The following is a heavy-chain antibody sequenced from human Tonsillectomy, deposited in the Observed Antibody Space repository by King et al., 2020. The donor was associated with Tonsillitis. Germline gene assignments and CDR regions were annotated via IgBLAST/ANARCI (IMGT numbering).Heavy chain of an antibody. CDR2: ISYDGSNK. V-gene: IGHV3-30-3*01. D-gene: IGHD1-26*01. CDR3: ARDQGLVGATSFDY. Sequence: QLVQSGGGVVQPGRSLRLSCAASGFTFSSYAMHWVRQAPGKGLEWVALISYDGSNKYYADSVKGRFTISRDNSKSTLYLQMNSMGVEDTAVYYCARDQGLVGATSFDYWGQGTLVTVSS. CDR1: GFTFSSYA. J-gene: IGHJ4*02.